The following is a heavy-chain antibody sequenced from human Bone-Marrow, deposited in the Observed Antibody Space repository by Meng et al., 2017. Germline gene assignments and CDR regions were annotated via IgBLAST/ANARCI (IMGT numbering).Heavy chain of an antibody. V-gene: IGHV4-4*02. CDR2: IYHSGST. CDR3: ARVSLQATIAAAGVVWFDP. J-gene: IGHJ5*02. D-gene: IGHD6-13*01. CDR1: GGSISSSNW. Sequence: QVQLQESGPGLVKPSGTLSLTCAVSGGSISSSNWWSWVRQPPGKGLEWIGEIYHSGSTNYNPSLKSRVTISVDKSKNQFPLKLSSVTAADTAVYYCARVSLQATIAAAGVVWFDPWGQGTLVTVSS.